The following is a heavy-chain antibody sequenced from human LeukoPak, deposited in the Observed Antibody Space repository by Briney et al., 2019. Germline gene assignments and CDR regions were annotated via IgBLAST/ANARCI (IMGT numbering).Heavy chain of an antibody. J-gene: IGHJ3*02. CDR1: GGSISNGDYY. CDR2: IHYSGNT. Sequence: PSETLSLTCTVSGGSISNGDYYWSWIRQPPGKGLEYIGYIHYSGNTYYNPSLRGRVTISVDTSSNQFSLKLSSVTAADTAVYYCARGDDYNGSGSYGAFDIWGQGTMVTVSS. CDR3: ARGDDYNGSGSYGAFDI. D-gene: IGHD3-10*01. V-gene: IGHV4-30-4*01.